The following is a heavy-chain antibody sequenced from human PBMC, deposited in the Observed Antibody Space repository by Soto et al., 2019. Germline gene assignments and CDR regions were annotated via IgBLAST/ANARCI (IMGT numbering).Heavy chain of an antibody. D-gene: IGHD2-15*01. Sequence: PGGSLRLSCAASEFTFSAYGFHWGRQASGEGLEWVALIWHDGSSKYYADSVKGRFTISRDNSMSTVYLQMSSLRGEDTAVYYCAREGPPGFGCSGANCYSGSMDVWGQGITVTVSS. CDR2: IWHDGSSK. CDR1: EFTFSAYG. V-gene: IGHV3-33*01. J-gene: IGHJ6*02. CDR3: AREGPPGFGCSGANCYSGSMDV.